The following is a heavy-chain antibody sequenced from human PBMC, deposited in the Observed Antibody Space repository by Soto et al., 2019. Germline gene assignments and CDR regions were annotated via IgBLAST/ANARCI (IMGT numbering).Heavy chain of an antibody. Sequence: QVQLVESGGGVVHPGRSLRLSCAASGFTFSSYGMHWVRQAPGKGLEWVAVIWYDGSNKYYADSVKGRFTISRDNSKNTLYLQMNSLRAEDTAVYYCARGEIAHYDFWSGHGGFLIDYWGQGTLVAVSS. D-gene: IGHD3-3*01. V-gene: IGHV3-33*01. J-gene: IGHJ4*02. CDR3: ARGEIAHYDFWSGHGGFLIDY. CDR2: IWYDGSNK. CDR1: GFTFSSYG.